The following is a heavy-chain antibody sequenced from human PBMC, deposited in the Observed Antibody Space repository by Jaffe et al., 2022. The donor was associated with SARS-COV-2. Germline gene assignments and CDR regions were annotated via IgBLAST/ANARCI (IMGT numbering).Heavy chain of an antibody. CDR1: GFTFSSYA. D-gene: IGHD4-17*01. V-gene: IGHV3-64*01. CDR3: ASLHHYGDYGGY. J-gene: IGHJ4*02. CDR2: ISSNGGST. Sequence: EVQLVESGGGLVQPGGSLRLSCAASGFTFSSYAMHWVRQAPGKGLEYVSAISSNGGSTYYANSVKGRFTISRDNSKNTLYLQMGSLRAEDMAVYYCASLHHYGDYGGYWGQGTLVTVSS.